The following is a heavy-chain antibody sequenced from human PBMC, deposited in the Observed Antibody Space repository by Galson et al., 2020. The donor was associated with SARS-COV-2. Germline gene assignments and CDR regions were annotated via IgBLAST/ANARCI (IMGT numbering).Heavy chain of an antibody. CDR2: IYYSGST. CDR1: GGSISSSSYY. V-gene: IGHV4-39*07. J-gene: IGHJ6*02. CDR3: ARDEWIKKPAAGGHYYYCYGMDV. D-gene: IGHD6-13*01. Sequence: ASETLSLTCTVSGGSISSSSYYWGWIRQPPGKGLEWIGSIYYSGSTYYNPSLKSRVTISVDTSKNQFSLKLSSVTAADTAVDYCARDEWIKKPAAGGHYYYCYGMDVWGQGTTVTVSS.